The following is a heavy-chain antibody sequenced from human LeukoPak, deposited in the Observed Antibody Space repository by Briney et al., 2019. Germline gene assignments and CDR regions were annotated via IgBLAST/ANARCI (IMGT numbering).Heavy chain of an antibody. Sequence: ASVRVSCKASGYTFTSYAMHWVRQGPGQRLEWMGWINAGNGNTKYPQKFQGRVTITRDTSASTASMELSSLRSEDTAVYYCARPLQYSYGFDYWGQGTLVTVSS. CDR2: INAGNGNT. CDR3: ARPLQYSYGFDY. V-gene: IGHV1-3*01. CDR1: GYTFTSYA. J-gene: IGHJ4*02. D-gene: IGHD5-18*01.